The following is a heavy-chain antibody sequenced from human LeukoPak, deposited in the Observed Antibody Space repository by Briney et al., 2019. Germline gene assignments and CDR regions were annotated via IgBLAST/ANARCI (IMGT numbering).Heavy chain of an antibody. D-gene: IGHD3-16*02. Sequence: PGASVKVSCKASGYTFTSYYMHWVRQAPGQGLEWMGRINPNSGGTNYAQKFQGRVTMTRDTSISTAYMELSRLRSDDTAVYYCARAPGSVWGSYRYTSGYFDYWGQGTLVTVSS. V-gene: IGHV1-2*06. CDR2: INPNSGGT. CDR3: ARAPGSVWGSYRYTSGYFDY. CDR1: GYTFTSYY. J-gene: IGHJ4*02.